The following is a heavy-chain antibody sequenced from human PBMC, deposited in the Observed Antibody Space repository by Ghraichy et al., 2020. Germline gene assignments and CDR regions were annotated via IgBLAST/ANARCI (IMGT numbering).Heavy chain of an antibody. J-gene: IGHJ4*02. Sequence: SETLSLTCTVSGGSISNYYCTWIRQVAGKGLEWIGRIYTSGSAVYNPSLESRVTMSVDTSKSQFSLTVSSVTAADTAVYYCARNYDSAGYFIDYWGQGTLVTVSS. CDR2: IYTSGSA. D-gene: IGHD3-9*01. CDR1: GGSISNYY. CDR3: ARNYDSAGYFIDY. V-gene: IGHV4-4*07.